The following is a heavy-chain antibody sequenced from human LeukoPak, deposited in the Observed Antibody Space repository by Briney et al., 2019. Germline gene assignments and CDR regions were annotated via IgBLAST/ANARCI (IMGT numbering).Heavy chain of an antibody. Sequence: PGGSLRLSCAASGFTFSSCSTNWVRQAPGKGLEWVSYISSGSSSIYYADSVKGRFTISRDNAENSLYLQMNSLRDEDTAVYYCARGRATGRSGGDYWGQGTLVTVSS. D-gene: IGHD3-9*01. CDR1: GFTFSSCS. V-gene: IGHV3-48*02. CDR2: ISSGSSSI. J-gene: IGHJ4*02. CDR3: ARGRATGRSGGDY.